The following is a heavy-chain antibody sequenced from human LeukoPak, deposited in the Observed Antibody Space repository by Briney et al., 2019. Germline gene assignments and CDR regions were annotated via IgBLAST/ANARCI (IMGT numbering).Heavy chain of an antibody. CDR3: ARGGWGTATDY. V-gene: IGHV3-48*03. J-gene: IGHJ4*02. D-gene: IGHD2-15*01. CDR1: GFTFKSSE. CDR2: ISSGGGSI. Sequence: PGGSLRLSCAASGFTFKSSEMNWVRQAPGKGLEWVSHISSGGGSIHYADSVKGRFTISRDDAKNSLYLQMNSLRAEDTAVYYCARGGWGTATDYWGQGTLVTVSS.